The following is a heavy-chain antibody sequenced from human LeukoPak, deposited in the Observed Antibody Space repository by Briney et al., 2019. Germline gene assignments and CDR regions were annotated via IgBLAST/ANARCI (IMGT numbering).Heavy chain of an antibody. CDR1: GFTFDDYA. CDR2: ISWNSGSI. D-gene: IGHD6-13*01. J-gene: IGHJ6*02. Sequence: PGGSLRLSCAASGFTFDDYAMHWVRQAPGKGLEWVSGISWNSGSIGYADSVKGRFTISRDNAKNSLYLQMNSLRAEDTALYYCAKDGIAAAGTYYYYGMDVWGQGTTVTVSS. V-gene: IGHV3-9*01. CDR3: AKDGIAAAGTYYYYGMDV.